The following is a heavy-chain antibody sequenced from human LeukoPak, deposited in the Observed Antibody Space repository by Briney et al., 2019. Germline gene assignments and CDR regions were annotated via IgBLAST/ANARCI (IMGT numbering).Heavy chain of an antibody. D-gene: IGHD5-24*01. V-gene: IGHV3-7*04. CDR1: GFTFRSYL. Sequence: GGSLRLSCAASGFTFRSYLMSWVRQAPGKGLDWVANIKQDGSEKYYVDSVKGRFTISRDNAENSLYLQMNSLRAEDTAVYYCARERGWPLHYFDYWGQGTLVTVSS. CDR2: IKQDGSEK. CDR3: ARERGWPLHYFDY. J-gene: IGHJ4*02.